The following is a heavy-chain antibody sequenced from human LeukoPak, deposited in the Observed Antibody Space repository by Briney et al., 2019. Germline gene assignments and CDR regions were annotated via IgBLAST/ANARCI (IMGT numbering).Heavy chain of an antibody. CDR3: ARVSGYSYGFIDY. D-gene: IGHD5-18*01. Sequence: GASVRVSCKASGYTFTGYYMHWVRQAPGQGLEWMGWINPNSGGTNYAQKFQGWVTMTRDTSISTAYMELSRLRSDDTAVYYCARVSGYSYGFIDYWGQGTLVTVSS. V-gene: IGHV1-2*04. CDR1: GYTFTGYY. CDR2: INPNSGGT. J-gene: IGHJ4*02.